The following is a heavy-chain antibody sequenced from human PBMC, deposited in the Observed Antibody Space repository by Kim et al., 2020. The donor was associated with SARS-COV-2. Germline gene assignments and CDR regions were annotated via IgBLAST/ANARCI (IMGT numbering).Heavy chain of an antibody. J-gene: IGHJ4*02. CDR2: INEAGTDK. D-gene: IGHD3-10*01. Sequence: GGSLRLSCAVSGFRFSDSWMSWVRQAPGKGLEWVANINEAGTDKYYVDSLEGRFIISRDNAKNSLYLQMNSLRAEDTAVYFCARDPHRGSLDYWGQGVLV. CDR3: ARDPHRGSLDY. V-gene: IGHV3-7*01. CDR1: GFRFSDSW.